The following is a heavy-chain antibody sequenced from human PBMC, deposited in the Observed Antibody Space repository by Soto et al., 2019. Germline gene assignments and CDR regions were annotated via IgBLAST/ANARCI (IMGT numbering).Heavy chain of an antibody. D-gene: IGHD6-19*01. J-gene: IGHJ4*02. CDR3: ARDVRSGWATKYFDY. CDR2: ISSSSSTI. Sequence: GSLRLSCAASGFTFSSYSMNWVRQAPGKGLEWVSYISSSSSTIYYADSVKGRFTISRDNAKNSLYLQMNSLRDEDTAVYYCARDVRSGWATKYFDYWGQGTLVTVSS. V-gene: IGHV3-48*02. CDR1: GFTFSSYS.